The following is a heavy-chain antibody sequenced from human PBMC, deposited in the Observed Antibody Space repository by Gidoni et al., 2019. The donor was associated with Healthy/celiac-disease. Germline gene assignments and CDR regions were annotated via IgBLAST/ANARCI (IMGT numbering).Heavy chain of an antibody. CDR3: AKDRGRLWQQLGVDY. CDR1: GFTFDDYT. CDR2: ISWDGGST. V-gene: IGHV3-43*01. Sequence: EVQLVESGGVVVQPGGSLRLSCAASGFTFDDYTMHWVRQAPGKGLEWVSLISWDGGSTYYADSVKGRFTISRDNSKNSLYLQMNSLRTEDTALYYCAKDRGRLWQQLGVDYWGQGTLVTVSS. J-gene: IGHJ4*02. D-gene: IGHD6-13*01.